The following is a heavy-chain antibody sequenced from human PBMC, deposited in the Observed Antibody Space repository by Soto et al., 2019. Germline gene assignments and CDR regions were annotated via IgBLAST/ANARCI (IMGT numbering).Heavy chain of an antibody. CDR2: IYYSGST. CDR1: GGSISSGGYY. J-gene: IGHJ5*02. Sequence: SETLSLTCTVSGGSISSGGYYWSWIRQHPGKGLEWIGYIYYSGSTYYNPSLKSRVTISVDTSKNQFSLKLSSVTAEDTAVYYCASRNQGHWFDPWGQGTLVTVSS. V-gene: IGHV4-31*03. CDR3: ASRNQGHWFDP.